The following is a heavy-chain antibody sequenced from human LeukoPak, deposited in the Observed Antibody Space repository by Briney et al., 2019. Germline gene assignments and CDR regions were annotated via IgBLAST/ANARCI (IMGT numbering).Heavy chain of an antibody. CDR3: AREHYDILTGLYIDAFDI. CDR1: GGSISGYY. CDR2: IYYSGST. J-gene: IGHJ3*02. D-gene: IGHD3-9*01. V-gene: IGHV4-59*01. Sequence: SETLSLTCTVSGGSISGYYWSWIRQPPGKGLEWIGYIYYSGSTNYSPSLKSRVTISVDTSKNQFSLKLSSVTAADTAVYYCAREHYDILTGLYIDAFDIWGPGTRVTVSS.